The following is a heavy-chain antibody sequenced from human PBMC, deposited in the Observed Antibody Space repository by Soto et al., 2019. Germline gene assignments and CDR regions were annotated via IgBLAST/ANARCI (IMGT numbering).Heavy chain of an antibody. V-gene: IGHV3-48*01. CDR1: GFTFSSYS. J-gene: IGHJ5*02. CDR3: AREGGDLNWFHP. D-gene: IGHD4-17*01. CDR2: ISSSSSTI. Sequence: EVQLVESGGGLVQPGGSLRLSCAASGFTFSSYSMNWVRQAPGKGLEWVSYISSSSSTIYYADSVKGRFTISRDNAKISLYLTMNSLRAEDTAVYYCAREGGDLNWFHPWGQGTLVTVSS.